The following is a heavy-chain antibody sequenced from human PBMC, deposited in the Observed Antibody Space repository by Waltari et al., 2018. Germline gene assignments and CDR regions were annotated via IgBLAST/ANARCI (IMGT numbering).Heavy chain of an antibody. V-gene: IGHV4-59*11. D-gene: IGHD6-13*01. Sequence: VQLQESVPGLVPPSETLSLTCNVSGGSLSSHYWTWIRPPPGKGLEWIGDIYYSGSTNYNPSPKSRGTISVDTSKNQFSLKLSSVTAADTAGYYCARWGRAAAEYNWFDPWGQGTLVTVSS. CDR2: IYYSGST. J-gene: IGHJ5*02. CDR1: GGSLSSHY. CDR3: ARWGRAAAEYNWFDP.